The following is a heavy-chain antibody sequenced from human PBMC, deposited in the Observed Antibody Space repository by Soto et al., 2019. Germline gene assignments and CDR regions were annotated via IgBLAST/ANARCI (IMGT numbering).Heavy chain of an antibody. V-gene: IGHV1-18*04. CDR2: ISAYNGNT. CDR1: GYTFTSYG. J-gene: IGHJ6*02. D-gene: IGHD3-3*01. Sequence: ASVKVSFKASGYTFTSYGISWVRQAPGQGLEWMGWISAYNGNTNYAQKLQGRVTMTTDTSTSTAYMELRSLRSDDTAVYYCARVKDYDFWSGYFAWHALHGPTKYYYGMDVWGQGTTVTVSS. CDR3: ARVKDYDFWSGYFAWHALHGPTKYYYGMDV.